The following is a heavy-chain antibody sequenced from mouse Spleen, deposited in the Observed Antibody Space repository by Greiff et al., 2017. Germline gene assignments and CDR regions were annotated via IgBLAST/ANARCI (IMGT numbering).Heavy chain of an antibody. J-gene: IGHJ3*01. CDR3: TFNYGAWFAY. Sequence: EVKLVESGGGLVQPGGSMKLSCVASGFTFSNYWMNWVRQSPEKGLEWVAQIRLKSDNYATHYAESVKGRFTISRDDSKSSVYLQMNNLRAEDTGIYYCTFNYGAWFAYWGQGTLVTVSA. CDR2: IRLKSDNYAT. CDR1: GFTFSNYW. D-gene: IGHD1-1*01. V-gene: IGHV6-3*01.